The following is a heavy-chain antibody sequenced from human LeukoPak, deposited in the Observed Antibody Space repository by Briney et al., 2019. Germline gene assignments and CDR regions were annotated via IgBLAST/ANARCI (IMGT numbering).Heavy chain of an antibody. V-gene: IGHV1-18*01. Sequence: SVTVSCKASGYPFTTYGISWVRQAPGQGLEWMGWINTYNGDTNYAKKFQGRVIMTTDTSTSTAYIELRSLRSDDTAAYYCAREWWGYDVLTGDNWFDPWGQGTLVTVSS. J-gene: IGHJ5*02. CDR1: GYPFTTYG. CDR3: AREWWGYDVLTGDNWFDP. CDR2: INTYNGDT. D-gene: IGHD3-9*01.